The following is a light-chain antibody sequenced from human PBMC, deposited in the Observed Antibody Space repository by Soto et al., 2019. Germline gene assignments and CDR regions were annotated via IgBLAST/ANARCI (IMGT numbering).Light chain of an antibody. CDR2: GAS. Sequence: EIAMTQSPATLSVSRGERATLSCRASQSVSSDLAWYQQKPGQAPRLLIYGASTGATGIPARFSGSGSGTEFTLTISSLQSEDFALYYCQQYYNWPWTFGQGTKVDIK. CDR1: QSVSSD. J-gene: IGKJ1*01. CDR3: QQYYNWPWT. V-gene: IGKV3-15*01.